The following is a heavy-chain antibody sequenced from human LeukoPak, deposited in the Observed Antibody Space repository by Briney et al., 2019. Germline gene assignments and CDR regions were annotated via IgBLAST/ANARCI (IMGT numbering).Heavy chain of an antibody. CDR3: ARHNDMVRGVISFDY. CDR1: GGSISSGSYY. D-gene: IGHD3-10*01. J-gene: IGHJ4*02. Sequence: SETLSLTCTVSGGSISSGSYYWSWIRQPAGKGLEWIGRIYTSGSTNYNPSLKSRVTISVDTSKNQFSLQLNSVTPEDTAVYYCARHNDMVRGVISFDYWGPGTLVTVSS. CDR2: IYTSGST. V-gene: IGHV4-61*02.